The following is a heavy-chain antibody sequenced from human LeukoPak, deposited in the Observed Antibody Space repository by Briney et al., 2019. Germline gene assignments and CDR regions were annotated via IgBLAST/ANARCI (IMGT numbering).Heavy chain of an antibody. J-gene: IGHJ4*02. D-gene: IGHD5-12*01. CDR3: TRARYSGYVIDY. CDR1: GGSITSNY. CDR2: IYYSGTT. Sequence: SETLSLTCPVSGGSITSNYWSWIRQPPGKGLEWIGYIYYSGTTNCNPSLKSRVTMSVDTSKNQFSLQLSSVTAADTAVYYCTRARYSGYVIDYWGQGTLVTVSS. V-gene: IGHV4-59*01.